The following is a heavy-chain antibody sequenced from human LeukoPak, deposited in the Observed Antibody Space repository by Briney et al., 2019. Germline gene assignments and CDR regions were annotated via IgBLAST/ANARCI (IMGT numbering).Heavy chain of an antibody. D-gene: IGHD3-22*01. CDR1: GGSIRSSY. CDR3: ARQDVIGAFDI. Sequence: SETLSLTCTVSGGSIRSSYWSWIRQPPGKGLEWIGYIYYSGSTNYNPSLKSRVTISVDTSKNQFSLKLSSVTAADTAVYYCARQDVIGAFDIWGQGTMVTVSS. J-gene: IGHJ3*02. V-gene: IGHV4-59*08. CDR2: IYYSGST.